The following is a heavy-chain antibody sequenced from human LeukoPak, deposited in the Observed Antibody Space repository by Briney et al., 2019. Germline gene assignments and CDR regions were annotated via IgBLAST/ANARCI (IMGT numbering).Heavy chain of an antibody. CDR2: INHSGST. J-gene: IGHJ3*02. Sequence: PSETLSLTCAVYGGSFSGYYWSWIRQPPGKGLEWIGEINHSGSTNYNPSLKSRVTISVDTSKNQFSLKLSSVTAADTAVYYCARGPPYCSGGSCYYGAFDIGGQGTMVTVSS. D-gene: IGHD2-15*01. CDR3: ARGPPYCSGGSCYYGAFDI. V-gene: IGHV4-34*01. CDR1: GGSFSGYY.